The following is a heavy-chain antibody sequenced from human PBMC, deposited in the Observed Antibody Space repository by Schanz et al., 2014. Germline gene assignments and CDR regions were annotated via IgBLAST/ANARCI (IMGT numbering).Heavy chain of an antibody. CDR2: LNFDETYT. CDR1: GFTFSDSW. J-gene: IGHJ4*02. Sequence: EVQLLESGGGLVQPGGSLRLSCAVSGFTFSDSWMHWVRQAPGKGLVWVSRLNFDETYTSYADSVKGRFTISRDNAKNTVYLQMTSLRVEDTAVYYCARGGADSAMAHEYWGRGTLVTVSS. V-gene: IGHV3-74*02. D-gene: IGHD5-18*01. CDR3: ARGGADSAMAHEY.